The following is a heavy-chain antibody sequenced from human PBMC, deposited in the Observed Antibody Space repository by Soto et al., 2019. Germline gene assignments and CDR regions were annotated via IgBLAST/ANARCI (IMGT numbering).Heavy chain of an antibody. CDR1: GFTFSSYA. Sequence: GGSLRLSCAASGFTFSSYAMRCVRQAPGKGLEWVSVIRGSGDSTFYTDSVKGRLTISRDNSKNTLYLQMNSLRAEDTAVYYCAKAKGSSWYSALDIWGQGTMVTVSS. CDR2: IRGSGDST. CDR3: AKAKGSSWYSALDI. J-gene: IGHJ3*02. D-gene: IGHD6-13*01. V-gene: IGHV3-23*01.